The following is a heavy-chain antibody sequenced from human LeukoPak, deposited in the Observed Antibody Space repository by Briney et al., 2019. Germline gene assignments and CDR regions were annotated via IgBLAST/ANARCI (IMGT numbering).Heavy chain of an antibody. Sequence: PGGSLRLSCAASGFIFSNDAMHWVRQAPGKGLEWVAFIWFDGSNKHYADSVKGRFTISRDNSEDTLYLQMNSLRAEDTAVYYCAKVSDYYFDYWGQGTLVTVSS. CDR2: IWFDGSNK. V-gene: IGHV3-30*02. J-gene: IGHJ4*02. CDR1: GFIFSNDA. CDR3: AKVSDYYFDY.